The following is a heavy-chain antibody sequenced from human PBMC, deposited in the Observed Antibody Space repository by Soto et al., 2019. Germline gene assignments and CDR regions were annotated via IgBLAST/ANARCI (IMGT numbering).Heavy chain of an antibody. D-gene: IGHD5-18*01. CDR3: AREARGYSYGYLDY. Sequence: GASVKVSCKASGGTFSSYAISWVRQAPGQGLEWMGGIIPIFGTANYAQKFQGRVTITADESTSTAYMELSSLRSEDTAVYYCAREARGYSYGYLDYWGQGTLVTVPQ. CDR1: GGTFSSYA. J-gene: IGHJ4*02. V-gene: IGHV1-69*13. CDR2: IIPIFGTA.